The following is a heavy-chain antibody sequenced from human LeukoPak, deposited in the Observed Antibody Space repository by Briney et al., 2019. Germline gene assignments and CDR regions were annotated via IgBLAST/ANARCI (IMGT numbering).Heavy chain of an antibody. CDR3: AREKYDIVVVPAAIEGWFDP. D-gene: IGHD2-2*02. V-gene: IGHV3-30-3*01. CDR2: ISYDGSNK. CDR1: GFTFSSYA. Sequence: GGSLRLSCAASGFTFSSYAMHWVRQAPGTGLEWVAVISYDGSNKYYADSVKGRFTISRDNSKNTLYLQMNSLRAEDTAVYYCAREKYDIVVVPAAIEGWFDPWGQGTLVTVSS. J-gene: IGHJ5*02.